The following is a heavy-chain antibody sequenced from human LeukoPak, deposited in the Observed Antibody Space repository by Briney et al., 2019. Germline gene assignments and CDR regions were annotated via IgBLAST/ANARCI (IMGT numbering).Heavy chain of an antibody. CDR1: GVSISSGGYY. CDR2: IYYSGST. CDR3: ARDGALGYCSGGSCFNWFDP. J-gene: IGHJ5*02. V-gene: IGHV4-31*03. Sequence: SQTLSLTCTVSGVSISSGGYYWSWIRQHPGKGLEWIGYIYYSGSTYYNPSLKSRVTISVDTSKNQFSLKLSSVTAADTAVYYCARDGALGYCSGGSCFNWFDPWGQGTLVTVSS. D-gene: IGHD2-15*01.